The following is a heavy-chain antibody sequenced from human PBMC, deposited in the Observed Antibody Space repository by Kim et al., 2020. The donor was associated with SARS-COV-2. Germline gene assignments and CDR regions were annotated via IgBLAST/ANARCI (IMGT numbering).Heavy chain of an antibody. J-gene: IGHJ5*02. V-gene: IGHV3-9*01. Sequence: GGSLRLSCAASGFTFDDYAMHWVRQAPGKGLEWVSGISWNSGSIGYADSVKGRFTISRDNAKNSLYLQMNSLRAEDTALYYCAKDRGSSSVGWFDPWGQGTLVTVSS. CDR2: ISWNSGSI. CDR3: AKDRGSSSVGWFDP. CDR1: GFTFDDYA.